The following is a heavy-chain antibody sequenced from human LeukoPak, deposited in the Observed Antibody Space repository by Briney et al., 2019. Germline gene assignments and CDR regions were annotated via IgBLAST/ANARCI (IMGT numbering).Heavy chain of an antibody. Sequence: GESLKISCKGSGYSFTSYWIGWVRQMPGKGLEWMGIIYSGDSDTRYSPSFQVQVTISADKSISTAYLQWSSLRASATSMYYCARPRPRYCSSTSCSYFDYWGQGTLVTVSS. CDR3: ARPRPRYCSSTSCSYFDY. V-gene: IGHV5-51*01. D-gene: IGHD2-2*01. CDR2: IYSGDSDT. J-gene: IGHJ4*02. CDR1: GYSFTSYW.